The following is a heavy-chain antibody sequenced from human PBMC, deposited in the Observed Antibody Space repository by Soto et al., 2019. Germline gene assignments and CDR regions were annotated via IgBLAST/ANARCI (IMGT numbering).Heavy chain of an antibody. V-gene: IGHV3-66*01. CDR3: ARVDKYVFSFFGAHRVDV. CDR2: IYIDGTT. D-gene: IGHD3-3*01. Sequence: GGSLRLSCAASGFTVSSNYMNWVRQAPGMGLEWVSVIYIDGTTYYADSVKGRFTISRDNSKNTLYLQMNGLRAEDTAMYYCARVDKYVFSFFGAHRVDVWGQGTTVTVSS. CDR1: GFTVSSNY. J-gene: IGHJ6*02.